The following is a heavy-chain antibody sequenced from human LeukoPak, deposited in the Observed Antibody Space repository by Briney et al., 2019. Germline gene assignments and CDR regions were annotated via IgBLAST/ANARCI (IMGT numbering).Heavy chain of an antibody. CDR1: GASLTDYY. CDR2: IFYTGIT. CDR3: ARLGPGGHGEFDY. V-gene: IGHV4-59*01. D-gene: IGHD3-10*01. J-gene: IGHJ4*02. Sequence: SETLSLTCTVSGASLTDYYWTWVRQPPGKGLEWIAYIFYTGITNYNPSLKSRVTISVDTSKTQFSLRLTSVTPADTAVYYCARLGPGGHGEFDYWGQGSLVTVSS.